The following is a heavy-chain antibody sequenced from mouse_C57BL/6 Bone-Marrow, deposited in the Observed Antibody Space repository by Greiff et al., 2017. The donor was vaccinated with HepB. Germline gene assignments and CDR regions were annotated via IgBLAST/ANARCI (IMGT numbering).Heavy chain of an antibody. CDR2: IYPGSGNT. J-gene: IGHJ2*01. D-gene: IGHD1-1*01. V-gene: IGHV1-76*01. CDR1: GYTFTDYY. CDR3: ARWGVRQYYFDY. Sequence: VQLQQSGAELVRPGASVKLSCKASGYTFTDYYINWVKQRPGQGLEWIARIYPGSGNTYYNEKFKGKATLTAEKSSSTAYMQLSSLTSEDSAVYFCARWGVRQYYFDYWGQGTTLTVSS.